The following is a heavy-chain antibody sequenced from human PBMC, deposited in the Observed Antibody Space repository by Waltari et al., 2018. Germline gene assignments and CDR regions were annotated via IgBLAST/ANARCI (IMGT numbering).Heavy chain of an antibody. J-gene: IGHJ4*02. CDR3: TRSSGQDK. D-gene: IGHD6-19*01. Sequence: EVQLVESGGGLVKPGGSLRLSCAASGFTFSTYTMNWARQAPGKGLEWISFISDAGGIIYYADSVKGRFTISRDNAKNSLYLQMNSLRDDDTALYYCTRSSGQDKWGQGTLVTVSS. CDR2: ISDAGGII. CDR1: GFTFSTYT. V-gene: IGHV3-48*02.